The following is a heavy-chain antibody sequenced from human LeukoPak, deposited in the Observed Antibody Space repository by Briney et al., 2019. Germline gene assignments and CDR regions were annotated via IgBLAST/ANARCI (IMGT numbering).Heavy chain of an antibody. V-gene: IGHV4-39*01. Sequence: KSSETLSLTCTLSLDSLCSSSYYCGSARQPPGDWLEWIGSIYYSGSTYYNPSLKSRVTISVDTSKNQFSLKLSSVTAADTAVYYCARPMFRGGLDYWGQGTLVTVSS. CDR1: LDSLCSSSYY. CDR2: IYYSGST. J-gene: IGHJ4*02. CDR3: ARPMFRGGLDY. D-gene: IGHD3-10*01.